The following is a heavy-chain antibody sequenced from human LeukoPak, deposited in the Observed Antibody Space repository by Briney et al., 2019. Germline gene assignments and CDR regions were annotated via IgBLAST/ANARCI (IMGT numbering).Heavy chain of an antibody. CDR1: GGSISSGGYS. D-gene: IGHD4-17*01. V-gene: IGHV4-30-2*01. J-gene: IGHJ3*02. CDR2: IYHSGST. CDR3: ARAPTVTTAPYAFDI. Sequence: PSETLSLTCAVSGGSISSGGYSWSWIRQPPGKGLEWIGYIYHSGSTYYNPSLKSRVTISVDRSKNQFSLKLSSVTAADTAVYYCARAPTVTTAPYAFDIWGQGTMVTVSS.